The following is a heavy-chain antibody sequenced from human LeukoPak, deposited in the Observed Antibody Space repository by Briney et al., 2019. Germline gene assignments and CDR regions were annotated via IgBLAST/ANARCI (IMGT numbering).Heavy chain of an antibody. CDR2: IIPLFGSP. Sequence: SVKISCKASGGTFRSYSISWVRQAPGQGLEWLGGIIPLFGSPNYAQSVQGRVTITADESSTTAYMELSSLRSEDTAVYYCALSRTSGTYYTSSCDYWGQGTLVTVSS. CDR1: GGTFRSYS. D-gene: IGHD3-10*01. V-gene: IGHV1-69*13. J-gene: IGHJ4*02. CDR3: ALSRTSGTYYTSSCDY.